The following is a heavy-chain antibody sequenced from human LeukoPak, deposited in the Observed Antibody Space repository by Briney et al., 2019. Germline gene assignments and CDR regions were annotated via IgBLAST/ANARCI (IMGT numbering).Heavy chain of an antibody. J-gene: IGHJ3*02. CDR1: GGSISSGDYY. V-gene: IGHV4-30-4*08. CDR2: IYYSGST. CDR3: ARDWGYQLPKGDAFDI. Sequence: SETLSLTCTVSGGSISSGDYYWSWTRQPPGKGLEWIGYIYYSGSTYYNPSLKSRVTISVDTSKNQFSLKLSSVTAADTAVYYCARDWGYQLPKGDAFDIWGQGTMATVSS. D-gene: IGHD2-2*01.